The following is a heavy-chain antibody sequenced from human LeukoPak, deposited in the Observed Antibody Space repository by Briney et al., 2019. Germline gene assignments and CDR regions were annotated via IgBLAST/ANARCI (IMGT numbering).Heavy chain of an antibody. CDR3: ARDGGSTI. Sequence: GGSLRLSCAASGYTFSSYNMSWVRQAPGKGLEWVSVIYSGGSTYYADSVKGRFTISRDNSKNTLYLQMNSLRAEDTAVYYCARDGGSTIWGQGTLVTVSS. CDR2: IYSGGST. D-gene: IGHD1-26*01. J-gene: IGHJ4*02. V-gene: IGHV3-66*01. CDR1: GYTFSSYN.